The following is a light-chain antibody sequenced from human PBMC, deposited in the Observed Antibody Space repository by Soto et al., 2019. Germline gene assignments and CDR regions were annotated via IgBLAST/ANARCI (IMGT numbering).Light chain of an antibody. V-gene: IGLV2-11*01. CDR3: CSYAGSYGDV. Sequence: QSALTQPRSVSGSPGQSVTISCTGTSSDVGGYNYVSWYQQHPGKAPKLMIYDVSKRPSGVPDRFSGSKSGNTASLTISGLQAEDEADYYCCSYAGSYGDVFGTGTKLTAL. CDR1: SSDVGGYNY. CDR2: DVS. J-gene: IGLJ1*01.